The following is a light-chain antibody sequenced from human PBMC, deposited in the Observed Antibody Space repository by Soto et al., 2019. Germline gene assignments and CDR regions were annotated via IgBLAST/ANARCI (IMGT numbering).Light chain of an antibody. J-gene: IGKJ4*01. V-gene: IGKV3-11*01. CDR3: QQRDEWPLT. CDR1: QSISRY. Sequence: EIVLTQSPGTLSLSPGERATLSCRASQSISRYLVWYQQKPGQAPRLLIYDASNRVTGIPARFSGSGSGTDFTLTISSLEPEDFAVYYCQQRDEWPLTFGGGTKVEIK. CDR2: DAS.